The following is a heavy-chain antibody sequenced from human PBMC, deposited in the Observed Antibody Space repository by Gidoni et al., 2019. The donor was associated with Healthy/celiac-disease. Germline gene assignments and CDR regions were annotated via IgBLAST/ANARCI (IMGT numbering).Heavy chain of an antibody. J-gene: IGHJ4*02. CDR3: ARAWVRQDFDY. CDR2: INHSGST. V-gene: IGHV4-34*01. D-gene: IGHD1-26*01. Sequence: QVQLQQWGAGLLKPSETLSLTCAVYGGSFSGYYWSWIRQPPGKGLEWIGEINHSGSTNYNPSLKSRVTISVDTSKNQFSLKLSSVTAADTAVYYCARAWVRQDFDYWGQGTLVTVSS. CDR1: GGSFSGYY.